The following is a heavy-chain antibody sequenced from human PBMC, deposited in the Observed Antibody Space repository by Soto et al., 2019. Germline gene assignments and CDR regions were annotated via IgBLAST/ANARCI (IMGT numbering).Heavy chain of an antibody. Sequence: SETLSLTCAVYGGSFSGYDWTWIRQPPGTGLEWIGEINHSGSTNYNPSLKSRVTISVDTSKNQFSLKLTSVTAADTAVYYCASCPQNCITSSPCCLFFDYWGQGTLLTVSS. CDR1: GGSFSGYD. J-gene: IGHJ4*02. CDR3: ASCPQNCITSSPCCLFFDY. D-gene: IGHD3-10*01. V-gene: IGHV4-34*01. CDR2: INHSGST.